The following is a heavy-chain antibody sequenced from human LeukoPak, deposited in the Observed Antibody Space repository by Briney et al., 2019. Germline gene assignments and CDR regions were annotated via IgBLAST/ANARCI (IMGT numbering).Heavy chain of an antibody. Sequence: ASVKVSCKPSRGTFSSFGVTWVRQAPGQGLEWMGWINPNSGGTNYAQKFQGRVTMTRDTSISTAYMELSRLRSDDTAVYYCARTIGDFGMGGPDNWFDPWGQGTLVTVSS. CDR1: RGTFSSFG. CDR3: ARTIGDFGMGGPDNWFDP. CDR2: INPNSGGT. D-gene: IGHD3-3*01. V-gene: IGHV1-2*02. J-gene: IGHJ5*02.